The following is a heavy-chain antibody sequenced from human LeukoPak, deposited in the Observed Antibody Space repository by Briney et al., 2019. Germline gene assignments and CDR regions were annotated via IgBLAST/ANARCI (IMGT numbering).Heavy chain of an antibody. V-gene: IGHV4-59*02. J-gene: IGHJ6*04. CDR2: IYYSGST. Sequence: SETLSLTCTVSGGSVSSYYWSWIRQPPGKGLECIGYIYYSGSTNYNPSLKSRVTISVDTSKNQFSLKLSSVTAADTAVYYCVRHKPTYDILTGSYYYYGMDVWGKGTTVTVSS. CDR1: GGSVSSYY. D-gene: IGHD3-9*01. CDR3: VRHKPTYDILTGSYYYYGMDV.